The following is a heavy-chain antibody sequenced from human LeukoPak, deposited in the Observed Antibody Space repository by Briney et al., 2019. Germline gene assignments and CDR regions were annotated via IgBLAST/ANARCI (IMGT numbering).Heavy chain of an antibody. J-gene: IGHJ5*02. CDR2: IYYSGRS. CDR1: DDSISSISYY. D-gene: IGHD3-10*01. CDR3: AQSLGASTWFGNWSDP. V-gene: IGHV4-39*01. Sequence: PSETLSLTCTVSDDSISSISYYWGWIRQPPGKGPEWIGSIYYSGRSYYNPSLKSRVTISVDTPKSQFSLKLSSVTAADTAVYYCAQSLGASTWFGNWSDPWGQGTLVTVSS.